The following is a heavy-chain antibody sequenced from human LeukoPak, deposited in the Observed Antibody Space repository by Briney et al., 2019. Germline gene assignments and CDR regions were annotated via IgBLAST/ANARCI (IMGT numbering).Heavy chain of an antibody. D-gene: IGHD1-26*01. CDR3: ARGRSNYYGMDV. J-gene: IGHJ6*02. V-gene: IGHV4-59*01. CDR2: IYYSGST. Sequence: KSSETLSLTCTVSGGSISSYYWSWIRQPPGKGLEWIGYIYYSGSTNYSPSLKSRVTMSVDTSKNLFSLKVSSVTAADTAVYYCARGRSNYYGMDVWGQGTTVTVSS. CDR1: GGSISSYY.